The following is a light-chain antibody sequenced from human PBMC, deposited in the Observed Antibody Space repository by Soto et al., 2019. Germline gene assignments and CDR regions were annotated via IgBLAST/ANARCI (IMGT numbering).Light chain of an antibody. CDR2: GAS. J-gene: IGKJ1*01. V-gene: IGKV3-20*01. CDR1: QSGSNNY. CDR3: QQYGSSGT. Sequence: EIVLTQSACTLSLSPGERATLSCRASQSGSNNYLAWYQQKPGQAPRLLIYGASNRATGIPDRFSGIASGTDFTLTISRLEPEDFAVYYCQQYGSSGTFGQGTKVDIK.